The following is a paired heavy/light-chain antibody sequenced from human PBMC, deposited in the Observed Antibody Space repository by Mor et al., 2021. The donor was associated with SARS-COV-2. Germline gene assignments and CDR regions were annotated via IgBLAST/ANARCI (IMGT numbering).Heavy chain of an antibody. Sequence: QVQLVESGGGVVQPGGSLRLSCAASGFVFSTYGFHWVRQAPGKGLEWVAFIRYDGNNKDYTDSVKGRFTISRDNSKNTVYLQMNSLRVADTALYYCVIWGERYCDGGNCYPFDLWGQGTLVTVSS. D-gene: IGHD2-15*01. CDR3: VIWGERYCDGGNCYPFDL. CDR2: IRYDGNNK. CDR1: GFVFSTYG. J-gene: IGHJ4*02. V-gene: IGHV3-30*02.
Light chain of an antibody. J-gene: IGKJ2*01. CDR3: LQDYNSPYT. Sequence: AIQVTQSPSSLSASVGDRVTITCRTSHDIRSDLAWYQQKPGRAPKLLIFAARTLQTGVPSRFSGSGYGTDFTLTISSLQPEDFATYYCLQDYNSPYTFGQGTNLGIK. CDR2: AAR. V-gene: IGKV1-6*01. CDR1: HDIRSD.